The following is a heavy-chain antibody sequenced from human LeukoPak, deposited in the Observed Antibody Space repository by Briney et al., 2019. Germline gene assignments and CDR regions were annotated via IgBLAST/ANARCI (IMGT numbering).Heavy chain of an antibody. V-gene: IGHV3-64*01. CDR2: IRSNGGST. Sequence: TGGSLRLSCAASGFTFSSYAMHWARHAPGKGLEYVSAIRSNGGSTYYANSVKGRFTIYRDNSKNTLCLQMGSLRAEDMAVYYCARARSFLSYMDVWGKGTTVTISS. CDR1: GFTFSSYA. J-gene: IGHJ6*03. D-gene: IGHD3-10*01. CDR3: ARARSFLSYMDV.